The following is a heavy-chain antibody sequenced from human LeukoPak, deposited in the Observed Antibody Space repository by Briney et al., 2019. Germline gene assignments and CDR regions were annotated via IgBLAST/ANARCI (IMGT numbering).Heavy chain of an antibody. J-gene: IGHJ3*02. CDR3: ARTPLNYGGNSDAFDI. Sequence: SETLSLTCAVYGGSFSGYYWSWIRQPPGKGLEWIGEINHSGSTNYNPSLKSRVTISVDTSKNQFSLKLSSVTAADTAVHYCARTPLNYGGNSDAFDIWGQGTMVTVSS. D-gene: IGHD4-23*01. V-gene: IGHV4-34*01. CDR1: GGSFSGYY. CDR2: INHSGST.